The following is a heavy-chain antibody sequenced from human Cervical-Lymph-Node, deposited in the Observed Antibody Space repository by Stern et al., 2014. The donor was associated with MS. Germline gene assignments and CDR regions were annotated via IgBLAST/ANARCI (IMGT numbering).Heavy chain of an antibody. J-gene: IGHJ4*02. CDR1: GYKFSIYW. V-gene: IGHV5-51*01. CDR2: SYPGDYET. CDR3: ARQTTAWASDV. Sequence: EVQLVESGAELIRPGESLKISCKGSGYKFSIYWIAWVRQMPGKGLEWKGISYPGDYETRYRPSVTGQVTMSADKSTSTAYLQWSSLNASDAAMYFCARQTTAWASDVWGQGTLVTVSS. D-gene: IGHD1-14*01.